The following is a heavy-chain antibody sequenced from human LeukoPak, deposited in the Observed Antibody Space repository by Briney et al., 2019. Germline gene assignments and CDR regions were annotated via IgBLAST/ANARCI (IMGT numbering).Heavy chain of an antibody. D-gene: IGHD3-10*01. CDR1: GYSFTTSY. V-gene: IGHV1-46*01. CDR2: INPSSGGS. Sequence: ASVKVSCRASGYSFTTSYIHWVRQAPGQGLEWMGIINPSSGGSSYAQKFQGRVTMTRDTSTSTVYMELTSLRSEDTAVYYCARDRFHFGSGRNYMDVWGQGTTVTVSS. J-gene: IGHJ6*02. CDR3: ARDRFHFGSGRNYMDV.